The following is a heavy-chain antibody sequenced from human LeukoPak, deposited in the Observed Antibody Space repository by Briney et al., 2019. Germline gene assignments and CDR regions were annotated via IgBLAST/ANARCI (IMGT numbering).Heavy chain of an antibody. Sequence: SETLPLTCTVSGGSVSSSSYYWTWIRQPPGKGLEWIGYISYSGSTSYSPSLKSRVTISVDTSTKQFSLNLSSVTAADTAVYYCAREGCTSGSDAFDIWGQGTMVTVSS. CDR3: AREGCTSGSDAFDI. CDR2: ISYSGST. J-gene: IGHJ3*02. CDR1: GGSVSSSSYY. D-gene: IGHD6-19*01. V-gene: IGHV4-61*01.